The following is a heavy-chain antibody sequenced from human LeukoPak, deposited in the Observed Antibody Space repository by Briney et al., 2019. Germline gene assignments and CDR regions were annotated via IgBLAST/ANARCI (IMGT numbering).Heavy chain of an antibody. Sequence: GASVEVSCKASGGTFSSYAISWVRQAPGQGLEWMGGIIPIFGTANYAQKFQGRVTITTDESTSTAYMELSSLRSEDTAVYYCARTATSSSWYGSFDYWGQGTLVTVSS. CDR1: GGTFSSYA. D-gene: IGHD6-13*01. V-gene: IGHV1-69*05. J-gene: IGHJ4*02. CDR3: ARTATSSSWYGSFDY. CDR2: IIPIFGTA.